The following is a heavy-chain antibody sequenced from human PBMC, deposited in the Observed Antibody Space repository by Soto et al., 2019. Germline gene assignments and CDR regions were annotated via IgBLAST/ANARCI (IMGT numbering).Heavy chain of an antibody. CDR1: GFTFDEYA. CDR2: ISWDGSNR. V-gene: IGHV3-43D*04. CDR3: AKDISRGPTKNYDFWSGPDY. D-gene: IGHD3-3*01. J-gene: IGHJ4*02. Sequence: GGSLGLSCAASGFTFDEYAMHWVRQPPGKGLEWVSLISWDGSNRYYADSVQGRFTISRDNSKYSLYLEMNSLRPEDTALYYCAKDISRGPTKNYDFWSGPDYWGQGTLVTVSS.